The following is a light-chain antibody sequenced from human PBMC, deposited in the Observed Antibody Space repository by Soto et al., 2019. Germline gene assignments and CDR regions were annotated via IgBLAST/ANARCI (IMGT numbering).Light chain of an antibody. CDR2: EVS. Sequence: QSALTQPPSVSGPPGQSVTISCTGTSSDVAYYNSVSWYQQPPGTVPKLMIYEVSNRPSGVPDRFSGSKSGNTASLTISGLQAEDEADYYCSSYTTSNTYVFGTGTKLTVL. CDR1: SSDVAYYNS. V-gene: IGLV2-18*02. CDR3: SSYTTSNTYV. J-gene: IGLJ1*01.